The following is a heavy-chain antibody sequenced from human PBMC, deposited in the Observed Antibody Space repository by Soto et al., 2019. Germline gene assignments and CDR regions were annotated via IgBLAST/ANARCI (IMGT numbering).Heavy chain of an antibody. CDR3: AREGVMITFGGVIVKKWFDP. V-gene: IGHV4-34*01. Sequence: LSESLSLTCAVYGWSFSGYYWSWIRQPPGKGLEWIGEINHSGSTNYNPSLKSRVTISVDTSKNQFSLKLSSVTAADTAVYYCAREGVMITFGGVIVKKWFDPWGQGTLVTVS. D-gene: IGHD3-16*02. CDR2: INHSGST. J-gene: IGHJ5*02. CDR1: GWSFSGYY.